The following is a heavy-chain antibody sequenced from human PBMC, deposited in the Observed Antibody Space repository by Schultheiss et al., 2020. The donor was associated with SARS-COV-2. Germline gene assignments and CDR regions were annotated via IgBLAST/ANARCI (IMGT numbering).Heavy chain of an antibody. V-gene: IGHV4-59*12. CDR2: IYYSGST. D-gene: IGHD6-6*01. CDR1: GGSISSYY. CDR3: ARDAYSSSSGGGANYFDY. J-gene: IGHJ4*02. Sequence: SETLSLTCTVSGGSISSYYWSWIRQPPGKGLEWIGYIYYSGSTNYNPSLKSRVTISVDTSKNQFSLKLSSVTAADTAVYYCARDAYSSSSGGGANYFDYWGQGTLVTVSS.